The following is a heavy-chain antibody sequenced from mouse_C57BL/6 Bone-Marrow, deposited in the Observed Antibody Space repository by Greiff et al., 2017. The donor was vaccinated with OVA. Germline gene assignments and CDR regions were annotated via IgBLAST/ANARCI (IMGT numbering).Heavy chain of an antibody. CDR3: ARDDWDDAIDY. Sequence: EVKLQESGPGLVKPSQTVFLTCNVTGISITTGNYRWSWLRQFPGNKLEWIGYIYYSGTITYNPSLTSRTPNTRDTPENQFFLEMNALAAEDTATYDCARDDWDDAIDYWGQGTAVTVSS. V-gene: IGHV3-5*01. D-gene: IGHD4-1*01. CDR2: IYYSGTI. J-gene: IGHJ4*01. CDR1: GISITTGNYR.